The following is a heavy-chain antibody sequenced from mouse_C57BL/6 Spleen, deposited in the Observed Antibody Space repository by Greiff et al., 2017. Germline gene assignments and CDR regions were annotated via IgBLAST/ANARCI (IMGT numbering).Heavy chain of an antibody. D-gene: IGHD2-4*01. CDR2: IDPSDSET. J-gene: IGHJ3*01. Sequence: QVQLQQPGAELVRPGSSVKLSCKASGYTFTSYWMHWVKQRPIQGLEWIGNIDPSDSETHYNQKFKDKATLTVAKSSSTAYMQLSSLASEDSAVYYCARSRDYDTWFAYWGQGTLVTVSA. V-gene: IGHV1-52*01. CDR3: ARSRDYDTWFAY. CDR1: GYTFTSYW.